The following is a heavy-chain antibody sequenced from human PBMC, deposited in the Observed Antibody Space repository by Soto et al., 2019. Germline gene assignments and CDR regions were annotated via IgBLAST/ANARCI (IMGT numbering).Heavy chain of an antibody. J-gene: IGHJ4*02. V-gene: IGHV1-8*01. CDR1: GYTFAGYD. D-gene: IGHD6-19*01. CDR3: ARGEWVGTV. CDR2: MNPDTGNT. Sequence: QVQLVQSGAEVKKPGASVKVSCKASGYTFAGYDINWVRQATGQGLEWMGWMNPDTGNTVYAQKFQGRVTMTRETSISTAYMELSSLRSEDTAVYYCARGEWVGTVWGQGTLVTVSS.